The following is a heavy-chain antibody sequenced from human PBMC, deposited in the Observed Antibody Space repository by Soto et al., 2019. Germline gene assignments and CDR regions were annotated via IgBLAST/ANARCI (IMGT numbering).Heavy chain of an antibody. V-gene: IGHV3-30-3*01. D-gene: IGHD3-10*01. CDR3: ARDQQGFGDYEDY. J-gene: IGHJ4*02. CDR1: GFTFSSYA. Sequence: GGSLRLSCAASGFTFSSYAMHWVRQAPGKGLEWVAVISYDGSNKYYADSVKGRFTISRDNSKNTLYLQMNSLRAEDTAVYYCARDQQGFGDYEDYWGQGTLVTVSS. CDR2: ISYDGSNK.